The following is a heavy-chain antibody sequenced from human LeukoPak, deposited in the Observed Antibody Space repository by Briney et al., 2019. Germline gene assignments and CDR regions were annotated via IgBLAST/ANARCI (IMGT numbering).Heavy chain of an antibody. J-gene: IGHJ4*02. Sequence: GRSLRLSCAASGFTVSSNYMSWVRQAPGKGLEWVSVIYSGGSTYYADSVKGRFTISRHNSKNTLYLQMNSLRAEDTAVYYCASNHYDFWSGYTHWGQGTLVTVSS. CDR1: GFTVSSNY. D-gene: IGHD3-3*01. CDR2: IYSGGST. CDR3: ASNHYDFWSGYTH. V-gene: IGHV3-53*04.